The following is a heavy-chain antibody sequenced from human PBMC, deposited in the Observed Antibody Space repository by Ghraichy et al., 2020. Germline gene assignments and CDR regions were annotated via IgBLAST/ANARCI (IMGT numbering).Heavy chain of an antibody. CDR1: GFTFSSYG. CDR2: IWYDGSNK. D-gene: IGHD6-19*01. CDR3: ARDEAGYSSGWYNY. V-gene: IGHV3-33*01. Sequence: SLRLSCAASGFTFSSYGMHWVRQAPGKGLEWVAVIWYDGSNKYYADSVKGRFTISRDNSKNTLYLQMNSLRAEDTAVYYCARDEAGYSSGWYNYWGQGTLVTVSS. J-gene: IGHJ4*02.